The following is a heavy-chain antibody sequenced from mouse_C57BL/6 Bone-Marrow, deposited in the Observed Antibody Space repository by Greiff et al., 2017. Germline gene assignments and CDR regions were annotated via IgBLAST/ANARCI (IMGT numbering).Heavy chain of an antibody. J-gene: IGHJ3*01. D-gene: IGHD1-1*01. Sequence: EAGGGLVQPKGSLKLSCAASGFTFNTYAMHWVRQAPGKGLEWVARIRRKSSNYATYYADSVKDRFTISRDDSQSMLYLQMNNLKTEDTAMYYCVRLITTPVAGFAYWGQGTLVTVSA. CDR2: IRRKSSNYAT. CDR3: VRLITTPVAGFAY. CDR1: GFTFNTYA. V-gene: IGHV10-3*01.